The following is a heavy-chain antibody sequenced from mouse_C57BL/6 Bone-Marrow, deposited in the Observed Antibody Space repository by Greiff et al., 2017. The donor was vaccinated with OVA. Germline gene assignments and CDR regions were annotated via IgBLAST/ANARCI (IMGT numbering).Heavy chain of an antibody. CDR1: GYSITSGYY. CDR3: ARDRGIYYYGSGVYFDY. J-gene: IGHJ2*01. CDR2: ISYDGSN. D-gene: IGHD1-1*01. V-gene: IGHV3-6*01. Sequence: DVKLQESGPGLVKPSQSLSLTCSVTGYSITSGYYWNWIRQFPGNKLEWMGYISYDGSNNYNPSLKNRISITRDTSKNQFFLKLNSVTTEDTATYYCARDRGIYYYGSGVYFDYWGQGTTLTVSS.